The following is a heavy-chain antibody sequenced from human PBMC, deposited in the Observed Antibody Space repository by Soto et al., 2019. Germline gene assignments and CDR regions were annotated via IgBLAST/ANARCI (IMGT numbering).Heavy chain of an antibody. D-gene: IGHD5-12*01. CDR3: ARDGGYSGYDKDFDY. CDR2: ISSSSSYI. V-gene: IGHV3-21*01. CDR1: GFTFSSYS. J-gene: IGHJ4*02. Sequence: PGGSLRLSCAASGFTFSSYSMNWVRQAPGKGLEWVSSISSSSSYIYYADSVKGRFTTSRDNAKNSLYLQMNSLRAEDTAVYYCARDGGYSGYDKDFDYWGQGTLVTVSS.